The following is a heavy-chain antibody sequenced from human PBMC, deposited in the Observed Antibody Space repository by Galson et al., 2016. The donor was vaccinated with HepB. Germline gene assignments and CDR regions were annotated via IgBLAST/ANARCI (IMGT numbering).Heavy chain of an antibody. CDR2: IYYSGST. D-gene: IGHD4-17*01. V-gene: IGHV4-31*03. CDR3: ARDNGDYGDALDI. CDR1: GASISSRDYF. J-gene: IGHJ3*02. Sequence: LSLTCTVSGASISSRDYFWSWIRQHPGKGLEWIGYIYYSGSTFYNPTLKSRINISLDTSKNQFSLKLTSVTAADTAVYYCARDNGDYGDALDIWGQGRVVTVSS.